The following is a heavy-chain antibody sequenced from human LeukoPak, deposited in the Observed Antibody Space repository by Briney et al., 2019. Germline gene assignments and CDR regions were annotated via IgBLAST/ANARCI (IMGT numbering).Heavy chain of an antibody. CDR3: AREALPTTSGPGEYFQH. D-gene: IGHD6-19*01. CDR2: ISGSGGST. CDR1: GFTFSSYG. V-gene: IGHV3-23*01. J-gene: IGHJ1*01. Sequence: GGSLRLSCAASGFTFSSYGMSWVRQAPGKGLEWVSAISGSGGSTYYADSVKGRFTISRDNSKNTLYLQMNSLRAEDTAVYYCAREALPTTSGPGEYFQHWGQGTLVTVSS.